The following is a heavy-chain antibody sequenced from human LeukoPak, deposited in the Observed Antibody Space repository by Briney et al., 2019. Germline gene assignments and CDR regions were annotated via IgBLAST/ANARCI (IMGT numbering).Heavy chain of an antibody. Sequence: PSETLSLTCTASGVSISSYYWSWIRQPAGKGLEWIGRIYTSGSTKYYPSFMSRVTILVDNSYNQFSFKLSYVLPADTAVYYCASAEIVGAQEVDDCWG. CDR3: ASAEIVGAQEVDDC. D-gene: IGHD1-26*01. CDR2: IYTSGST. V-gene: IGHV4-4*07. J-gene: IGHJ6*01. CDR1: GVSISSYY.